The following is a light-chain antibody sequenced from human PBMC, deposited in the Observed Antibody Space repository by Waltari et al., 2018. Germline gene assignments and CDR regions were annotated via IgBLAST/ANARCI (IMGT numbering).Light chain of an antibody. CDR3: LLYQNRGLV. CDR1: AGAVSSNSF. CDR2: HTS. Sequence: QTVVTQAPSLTVSPGGTLILPCASSAGAVSSNSFQNWFPQKTGQPPTSLIYHTSNTHSWTPSRVSGCLIGRKAALTLSRVQPEDEADYFCLLYQNRGLVFGGGTKLTVL. J-gene: IGLJ3*02. V-gene: IGLV7-43*01.